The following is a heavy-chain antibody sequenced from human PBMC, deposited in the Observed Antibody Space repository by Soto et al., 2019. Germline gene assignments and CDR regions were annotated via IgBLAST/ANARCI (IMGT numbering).Heavy chain of an antibody. CDR3: ARKGGSWYQSPKNHFDY. CDR2: ISAYNGNT. J-gene: IGHJ4*02. Sequence: ASVKVSCKASGYTFTSYGISWVRQAPGQGLEWMGWISAYNGNTNYAQKLQGRVTMTTDTSTSTAYMELRSLRSDDTAVYYCARKGGSWYQSPKNHFDYWGQGTLVTVSS. D-gene: IGHD6-13*01. V-gene: IGHV1-18*04. CDR1: GYTFTSYG.